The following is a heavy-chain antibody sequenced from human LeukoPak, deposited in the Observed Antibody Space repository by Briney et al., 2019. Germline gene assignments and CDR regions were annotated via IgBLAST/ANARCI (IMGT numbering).Heavy chain of an antibody. D-gene: IGHD1-26*01. CDR3: ARFWELLYYFDY. CDR2: IYSGGST. CDR1: GFTVSSNY. V-gene: IGHV3-66*02. Sequence: GGSLRFXCAASGFTVSSNYMSWVRQAPGKGLEWVSVIYSGGSTYYADSVKGRFTISRDNSKNTLYLQMNSLRAEDTAVYYCARFWELLYYFDYWGQGTLVTVSS. J-gene: IGHJ4*02.